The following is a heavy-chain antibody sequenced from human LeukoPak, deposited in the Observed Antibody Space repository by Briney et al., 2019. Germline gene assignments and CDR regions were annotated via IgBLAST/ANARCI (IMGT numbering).Heavy chain of an antibody. Sequence: GRSLRLSCETSGFTLDQFAMNWVRHAPGKGLEWLSIISWNSGYIGYADSVKGRFNVPRDNAKNSLYLEMNSFRAEDTAFYYCAKVRGTYSSGFFFDSWGQGALVTVSS. D-gene: IGHD6-19*01. V-gene: IGHV3-9*01. CDR1: GFTLDQFA. CDR3: AKVRGTYSSGFFFDS. J-gene: IGHJ4*02. CDR2: ISWNSGYI.